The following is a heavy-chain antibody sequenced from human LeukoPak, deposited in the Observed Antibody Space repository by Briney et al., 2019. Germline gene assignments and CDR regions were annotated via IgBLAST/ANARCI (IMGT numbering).Heavy chain of an antibody. J-gene: IGHJ4*02. D-gene: IGHD2-2*01. CDR2: ITVNNGYT. CDR1: GYTFTSHG. CDR3: AKVHCISTNCNHIWTYFDY. V-gene: IGHV1-18*01. Sequence: ASVKVSCKAAGYTFTSHGFIWLRQAPGQGLEWMGWITVNNGYTKYAQELQGRVTMTTDTTTSTAYMELRSLRSDDTAVYYCAKVHCISTNCNHIWTYFDYWGQGTLVTVSS.